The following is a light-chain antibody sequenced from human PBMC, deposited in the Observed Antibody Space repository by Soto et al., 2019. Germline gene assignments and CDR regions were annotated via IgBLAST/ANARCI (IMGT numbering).Light chain of an antibody. CDR3: QQRSNWPPIT. V-gene: IGKV3-11*01. CDR1: QSVNSR. J-gene: IGKJ5*01. Sequence: EIVMTQTPATLSVSPGERATLSCRASQSVNSRLAWYQQKPGQTPRLLIYDASTRATGIPARFSGSGSGTDFTLTISSLEPEDFAVYYCQQRSNWPPITFGQGTRLEIK. CDR2: DAS.